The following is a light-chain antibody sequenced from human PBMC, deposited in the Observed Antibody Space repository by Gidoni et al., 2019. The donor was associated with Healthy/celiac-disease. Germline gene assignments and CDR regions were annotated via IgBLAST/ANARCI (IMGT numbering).Light chain of an antibody. CDR1: QNVSSY. CDR2: DAS. J-gene: IGKJ1*01. Sequence: ELVLTQSPAPLSLSPGERATLSCRARQNVSSYLAWYQQKPGQAPLLLIYDASNRATGIPARFSSSRSGTKYTLTISSLEPEDYAVYYCQQRSNWTQAFGQGTKVEIK. CDR3: QQRSNWTQA. V-gene: IGKV3-11*01.